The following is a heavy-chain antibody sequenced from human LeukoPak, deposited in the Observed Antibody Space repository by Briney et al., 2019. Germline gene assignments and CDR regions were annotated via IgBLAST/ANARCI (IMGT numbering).Heavy chain of an antibody. D-gene: IGHD5-18*01. CDR3: ASSDSYGYSYYYYGMDV. Sequence: SETLSLTCAVYGGSFSGYYWSWICQPPGKGLEWIGEINHSGSTNYNPSLKSRVTISVDTSKNQFSLKLSSVTAADTAVYYCASSDSYGYSYYYYGMDVWGQGTTVTVSS. CDR2: INHSGST. J-gene: IGHJ6*02. V-gene: IGHV4-34*01. CDR1: GGSFSGYY.